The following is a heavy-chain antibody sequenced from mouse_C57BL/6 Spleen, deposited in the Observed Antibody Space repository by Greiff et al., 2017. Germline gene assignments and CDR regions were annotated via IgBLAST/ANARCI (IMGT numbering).Heavy chain of an antibody. V-gene: IGHV2-5*01. J-gene: IGHJ3*01. Sequence: QVQLQQSGPGLVQPSQSLSITCTVSGFSLTSYGVNWVRQSPGKGLEWLGVIWRGGSTDYNAAFMSRLSIIKDNSTRQALFNMHSLQADDTAIYCCGLQIYGGCPFAYWGHGAQVTVSA. CDR1: GFSLTSYG. D-gene: IGHD1-1*02. CDR2: IWRGGST. CDR3: GLQIYGGCPFAY.